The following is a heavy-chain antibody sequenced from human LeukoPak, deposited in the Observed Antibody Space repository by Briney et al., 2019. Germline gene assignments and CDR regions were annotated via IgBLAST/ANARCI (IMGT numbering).Heavy chain of an antibody. V-gene: IGHV1-69*13. J-gene: IGHJ3*02. Sequence: ASVKVSCKTSGGTFSGYAISWVRQVPGQGLQWMGGVSPIFGTASYGPNFHGRVTIAADESATTTYMELSSLKSEDTAVYYCVRPLTTSSSGWDDAFDIWGQGTMVTVSS. CDR2: VSPIFGTA. CDR3: VRPLTTSSSGWDDAFDI. D-gene: IGHD2/OR15-2a*01. CDR1: GGTFSGYA.